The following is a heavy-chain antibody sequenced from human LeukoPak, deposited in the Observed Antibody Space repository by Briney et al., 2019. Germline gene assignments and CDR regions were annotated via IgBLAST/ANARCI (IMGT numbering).Heavy chain of an antibody. CDR1: GGSISSYY. V-gene: IGHV4-59*01. CDR3: ARGVVGYSYGCFDY. J-gene: IGHJ4*02. CDR2: IYYSGST. D-gene: IGHD5-18*01. Sequence: SETLSLTCTVSGGSISSYYWSWIRQPPGKGLEWTGYIYYSGSTNYNPSLKSRVTISVDTSKNQFSLKLSSVTAADTAVYYCARGVVGYSYGCFDYWGQGTLVTVSS.